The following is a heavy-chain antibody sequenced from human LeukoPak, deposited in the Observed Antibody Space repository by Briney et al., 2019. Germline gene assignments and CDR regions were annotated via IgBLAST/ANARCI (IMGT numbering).Heavy chain of an antibody. CDR3: ARDVFSYWYFDL. D-gene: IGHD5/OR15-5a*01. CDR2: ISSTSSFI. Sequence: GGSLRLSCAASGFTFSSYSMNWVRQAPGKGLEWVSSISSTSSFIYYADSLKGRFTISRDNAKNSLYLQMNSLRAEDTAVYYCARDVFSYWYFDLWGRGTLVTVSS. CDR1: GFTFSSYS. V-gene: IGHV3-21*01. J-gene: IGHJ2*01.